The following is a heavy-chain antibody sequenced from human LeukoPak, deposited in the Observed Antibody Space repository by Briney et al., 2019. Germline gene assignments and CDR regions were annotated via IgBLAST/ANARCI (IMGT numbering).Heavy chain of an antibody. V-gene: IGHV3-48*03. J-gene: IGHJ4*02. CDR1: GFTFSTSE. CDR3: ARRMVATNLDY. Sequence: TGGSLRLSCAASGFTFSTSEVNWVRQAPGKGLEWVSYISRSGSTIHYADSVKGRFTISRDNAKNSLYLQMNSLRGEDTAVYYCARRMVATNLDYWGQGTPVTVSS. D-gene: IGHD2-21*02. CDR2: ISRSGSTI.